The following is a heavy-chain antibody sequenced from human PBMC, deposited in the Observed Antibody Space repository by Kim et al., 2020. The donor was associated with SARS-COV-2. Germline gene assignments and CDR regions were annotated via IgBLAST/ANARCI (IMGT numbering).Heavy chain of an antibody. J-gene: IGHJ3*02. CDR1: GFTFSSYE. CDR2: ISSSGSTI. Sequence: GGSLRLSCAASGFTFSSYEMNWVRQAPGKGLEWVSYISSSGSTIYYADSVKGRFTISRDNAKNSLYLQMNSLRAEDTAVYYCARRGYYYDSNHAFDIWGQGTMVTVSS. CDR3: ARRGYYYDSNHAFDI. V-gene: IGHV3-48*03. D-gene: IGHD3-22*01.